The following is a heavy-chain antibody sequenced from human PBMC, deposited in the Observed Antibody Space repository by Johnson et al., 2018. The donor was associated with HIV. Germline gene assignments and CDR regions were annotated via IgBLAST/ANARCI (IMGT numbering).Heavy chain of an antibody. J-gene: IGHJ3*02. CDR1: GFTVDSNY. D-gene: IGHD5-24*01. CDR3: ARSPVWLRGFDI. V-gene: IGHV3-66*01. Sequence: VQLVESGGGVVRPGGSLRISCAASGFTVDSNYMSWVRQAPGKGLEWVSVIYSGGNTDYADSVKGRCTISRDTSRNILYLQMNNLRAEDTAVYYCARSPVWLRGFDIWGQGTMVTVSS. CDR2: IYSGGNT.